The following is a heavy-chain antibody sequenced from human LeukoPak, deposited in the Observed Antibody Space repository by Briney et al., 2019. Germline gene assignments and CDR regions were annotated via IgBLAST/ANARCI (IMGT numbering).Heavy chain of an antibody. CDR1: GFTFSSYG. CDR3: ATAGNYRFDY. D-gene: IGHD1-7*01. V-gene: IGHV3-30*03. J-gene: IGHJ4*02. CDR2: ISYDGSNK. Sequence: GGSLRLSCAASGFTFSSYGMHWVRQAPGKGLEWVAVISYDGSNKYYEDSVKGRFTISRDNSKNTLYLQMNSLRAEDTAVYYCATAGNYRFDYWGQGTLVTVSS.